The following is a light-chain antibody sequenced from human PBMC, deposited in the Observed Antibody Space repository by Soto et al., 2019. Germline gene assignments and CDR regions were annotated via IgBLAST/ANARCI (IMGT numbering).Light chain of an antibody. V-gene: IGKV3-15*01. CDR1: QSVSSN. J-gene: IGKJ4*01. Sequence: DIVLTQSPATLSLSPGERATLSCRASQSVSSNFLAWYQQKPGQAPRLLIYGASTRATGIPARFSGSGSGTEFTLTISSLQSEDFAVYYCQQYNNWPLSFGGGTKVDIK. CDR3: QQYNNWPLS. CDR2: GAS.